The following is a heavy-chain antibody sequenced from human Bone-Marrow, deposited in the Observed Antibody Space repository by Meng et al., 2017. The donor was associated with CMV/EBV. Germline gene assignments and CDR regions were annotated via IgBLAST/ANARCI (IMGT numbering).Heavy chain of an antibody. CDR2: INHSGST. CDR1: GGSFSGYY. CDR3: ARGPIYIVVVPAAIRGFDY. J-gene: IGHJ4*02. Sequence: SETLSLTCAVYGGSFSGYYWSWIRQPPGKGLEWIGEINHSGSTNYNPSLKSRVTISVDTSKNQFSLKLSSVTAADTAVYYCARGPIYIVVVPAAIRGFDYWGQGPLVTVYS. D-gene: IGHD2-2*02. V-gene: IGHV4-34*01.